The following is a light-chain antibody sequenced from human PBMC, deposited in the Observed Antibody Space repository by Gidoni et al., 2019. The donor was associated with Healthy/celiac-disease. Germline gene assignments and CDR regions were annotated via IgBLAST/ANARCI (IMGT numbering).Light chain of an antibody. J-gene: IGLJ1*01. V-gene: IGLV7-46*01. CDR3: LLSYSGALYV. CDR1: TGAVTSGHY. Sequence: QAVVTQEPSLTVSHGGTVTLTCGSSTGAVTSGHYPYWFQQKPGQAPRTLIYDTSNKHSWTPARFSGSLLGGKAALTLSGAQPEDEAEYYCLLSYSGALYVFGTGTKVTVL. CDR2: DTS.